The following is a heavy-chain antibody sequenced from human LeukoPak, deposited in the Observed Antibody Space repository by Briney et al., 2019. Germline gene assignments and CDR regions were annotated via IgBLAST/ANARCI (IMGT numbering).Heavy chain of an antibody. D-gene: IGHD5-18*01. CDR2: VCHSGST. V-gene: IGHV4-38-2*02. CDR1: GSSISSAYY. CDR3: ARDNTGFSPNWFDP. Sequence: SETLSLTCTVSGSSISSAYYWAWIRQPPGKGLEWIGSVCHSGSTYSNPSLKSRLTMSVDTSKNQFSLKLSSVTAADTAVYYCARDNTGFSPNWFDPWGQGTLVTVSS. J-gene: IGHJ5*02.